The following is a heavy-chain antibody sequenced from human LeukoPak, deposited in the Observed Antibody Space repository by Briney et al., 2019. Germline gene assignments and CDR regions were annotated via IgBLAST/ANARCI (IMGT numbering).Heavy chain of an antibody. CDR2: ISAYNGNT. D-gene: IGHD6-13*01. Sequence: ASVKVSCKASGYTFTSYGISWVRQAPGQGLEWMGWISAYNGNTNYAQKLQGRVTMTTDTSTSTDYMELRSLRSDDTAVYYCARDRVSSSWYFNYWGQGTLVTVSS. CDR1: GYTFTSYG. V-gene: IGHV1-18*01. CDR3: ARDRVSSSWYFNY. J-gene: IGHJ4*02.